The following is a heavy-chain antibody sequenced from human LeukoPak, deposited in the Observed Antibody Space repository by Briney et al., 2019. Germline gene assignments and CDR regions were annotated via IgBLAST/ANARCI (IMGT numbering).Heavy chain of an antibody. D-gene: IGHD3-3*01. Sequence: GASAKVSCKASGYTFTSYYMHWVRQAPGQGLEWMGIINPSGGSTSYAQKFQGRVTMTRDMSTSTVYMELSSLRSEDTAAYYCARDWYYDFWSGYSLDVWGKGTTVTVSS. V-gene: IGHV1-46*01. J-gene: IGHJ6*04. CDR3: ARDWYYDFWSGYSLDV. CDR2: INPSGGST. CDR1: GYTFTSYY.